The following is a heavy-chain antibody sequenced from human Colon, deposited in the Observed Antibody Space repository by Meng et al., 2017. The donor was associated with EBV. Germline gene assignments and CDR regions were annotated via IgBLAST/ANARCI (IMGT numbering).Heavy chain of an antibody. J-gene: IGHJ4*02. V-gene: IGHV4-4*02. CDR2: IYHGGNT. D-gene: IGHD5-24*01. Sequence: QVQLQESGPGLVGPSGTLSLTCAVSGASISSNNWWSWVRQPPGKGLEWIGEIYHGGNTNYNPSLKNRVTISVDRSNDQFSLSLSSVTAADTAVYYCARGNAYNAPSFDYWGQGTLVTVSS. CDR1: GASISSNNW. CDR3: ARGNAYNAPSFDY.